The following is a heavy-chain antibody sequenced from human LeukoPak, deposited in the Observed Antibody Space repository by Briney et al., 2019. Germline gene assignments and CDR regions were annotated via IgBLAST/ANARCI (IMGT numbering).Heavy chain of an antibody. J-gene: IGHJ4*02. CDR3: ARGRGGASGGRFDY. V-gene: IGHV1-8*01. D-gene: IGHD3-10*01. CDR2: KSPSSGDT. Sequence: ASVKVSCKASGYTFTNYDINWVRQATGQGLEWMGWKSPSSGDTGFAQKFQGRVTMTRNTSISSAYMELSSLRSEDTAVYYCARGRGGASGGRFDYWGQGTLVTVSS. CDR1: GYTFTNYD.